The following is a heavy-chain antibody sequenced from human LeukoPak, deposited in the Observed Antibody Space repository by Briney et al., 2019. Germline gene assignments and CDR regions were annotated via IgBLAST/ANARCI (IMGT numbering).Heavy chain of an antibody. Sequence: PGGSLRLSCAASGFTVSSNYMSWVRQAPGKGLEWVSVIYSGGSTYYADSVKGRFTISRDNSKNTLYLQMNSLRSEDTAVYYCARAGGYCSSTSCPIQYYFDYWGQGTLVTVSS. CDR1: GFTVSSNY. V-gene: IGHV3-53*05. D-gene: IGHD2-2*01. CDR2: IYSGGST. J-gene: IGHJ4*02. CDR3: ARAGGYCSSTSCPIQYYFDY.